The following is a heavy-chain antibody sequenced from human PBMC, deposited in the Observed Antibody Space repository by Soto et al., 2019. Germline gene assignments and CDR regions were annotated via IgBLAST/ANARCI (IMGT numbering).Heavy chain of an antibody. J-gene: IGHJ6*02. Sequence: QVQLQESGPGLVKPSGTLSLTCAVSGGSISSSNWWSWVRQPPGKGLEWIGEIYHSGSTNYNPALDSRVTISVDKSKSQFSLKVSSVTAADTAVYCCARDSARSPTRRGYGMDVWGQGTTVTVSS. CDR3: ARDSARSPTRRGYGMDV. D-gene: IGHD2-2*01. CDR2: IYHSGST. CDR1: GGSISSSNW. V-gene: IGHV4-4*01.